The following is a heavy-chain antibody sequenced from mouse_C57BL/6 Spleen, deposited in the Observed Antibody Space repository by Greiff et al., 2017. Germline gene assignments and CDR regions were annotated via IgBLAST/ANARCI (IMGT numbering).Heavy chain of an antibody. CDR3: ARGRFAY. J-gene: IGHJ3*01. CDR1: GFSLTSYG. Sequence: QVQLQQSGPGLVQPSPSLSITCTVSGFSLTSYGVHWVRQSPGKGLEWLGVIWSGGSTDYNAAFISRLSISKDNSKSQVFFKMNRLQADDTAIYYCARGRFAYWGQGTLVTVSA. CDR2: IWSGGST. V-gene: IGHV2-2*01.